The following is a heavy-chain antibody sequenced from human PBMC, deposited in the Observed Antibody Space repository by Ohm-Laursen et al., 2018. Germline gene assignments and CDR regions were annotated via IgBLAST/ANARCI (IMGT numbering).Heavy chain of an antibody. CDR1: GFTFSSYS. D-gene: IGHD6-13*01. Sequence: SLRLSCTASGFTFSSYSMNWVRQAPGKGLEWVSYISSSSTIYYADSVKGRFTISRDNAKNSLYLQMNSLRAEDTAVYYCARARSWYDAFDIWGQGTMVTVSS. CDR3: ARARSWYDAFDI. V-gene: IGHV3-48*01. CDR2: ISSSSTI. J-gene: IGHJ3*02.